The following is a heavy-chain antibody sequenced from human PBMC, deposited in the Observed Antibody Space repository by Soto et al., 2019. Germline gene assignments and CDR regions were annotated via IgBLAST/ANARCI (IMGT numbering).Heavy chain of an antibody. V-gene: IGHV1-18*01. CDR2: ISAYNGNT. CDR3: ARDPYYYGSGSYLGKLFARAGYGMDV. Sequence: QVQLVQSGAEVKKPGASVKVSCKASGYTFISYVISWVRQAPGQGLEWLGWISAYNGNTNYAQKLQGRVTMTTDTSTSTAYMELRSLRSDDTAVYSCARDPYYYGSGSYLGKLFARAGYGMDVWGQGTTVTVSS. CDR1: GYTFISYV. J-gene: IGHJ6*02. D-gene: IGHD3-10*01.